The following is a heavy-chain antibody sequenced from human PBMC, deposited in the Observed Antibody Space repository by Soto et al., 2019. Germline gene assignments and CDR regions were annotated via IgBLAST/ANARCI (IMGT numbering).Heavy chain of an antibody. D-gene: IGHD3-3*01. J-gene: IGHJ5*02. CDR1: GGSISSYY. CDR3: ARGWGGGVVITSTTNWYNWFDP. V-gene: IGHV4-59*01. Sequence: LEILSLTCTVSGGSISSYYWSWIRQPPGKGLEWIGYIYYSGSTNYNPSLKSRVTISVDTSKNQFSLKLSSVTAADTAVYYCARGWGGGVVITSTTNWYNWFDPWGQGTLVTVSS. CDR2: IYYSGST.